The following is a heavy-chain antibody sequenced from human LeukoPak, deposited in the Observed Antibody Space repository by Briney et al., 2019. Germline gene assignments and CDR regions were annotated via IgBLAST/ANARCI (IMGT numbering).Heavy chain of an antibody. J-gene: IGHJ6*04. V-gene: IGHV3-48*03. CDR2: ISSSGSTI. Sequence: PGGSLRLSCAASGFTFSSYEMNWVRQALGKGLEWVSYISSSGSTIYYADSVKGRFTISRDNTKNSLYLQMNSLRAEDTAVYYCARDTRNYYYGMDVWGKGTTVTVSS. CDR3: ARDTRNYYYGMDV. CDR1: GFTFSSYE.